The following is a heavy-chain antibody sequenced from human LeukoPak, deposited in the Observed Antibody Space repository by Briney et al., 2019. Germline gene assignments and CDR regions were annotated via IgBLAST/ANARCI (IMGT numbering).Heavy chain of an antibody. D-gene: IGHD3-10*02. CDR2: INPSGGST. Sequence: ASVKVSCKASGYTFTGYYMHWVRQAPGQGLEWMGIINPSGGSTSYAQKFQGRVTMTRDTSTSTVYMELSSLRSEDTAVYYCARSRTMVRESRGVNWFDPWGQGTLVTVSS. CDR1: GYTFTGYY. V-gene: IGHV1-46*01. J-gene: IGHJ5*02. CDR3: ARSRTMVRESRGVNWFDP.